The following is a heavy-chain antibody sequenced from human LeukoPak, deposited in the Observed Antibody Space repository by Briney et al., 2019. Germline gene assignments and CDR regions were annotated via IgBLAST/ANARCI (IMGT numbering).Heavy chain of an antibody. Sequence: LTGGSLRLSCAASGFTFSSYAMSWVRQAPGKGLEWVSVINDSGGSTYYADSVKGRFTISRDNSKNTLYLEMNGLRAEDTAVYYCAKDTGYYYYYMDVWGKGTMVTVSS. CDR3: AKDTGYYYYYMDV. J-gene: IGHJ6*03. V-gene: IGHV3-23*01. D-gene: IGHD1-14*01. CDR1: GFTFSSYA. CDR2: INDSGGST.